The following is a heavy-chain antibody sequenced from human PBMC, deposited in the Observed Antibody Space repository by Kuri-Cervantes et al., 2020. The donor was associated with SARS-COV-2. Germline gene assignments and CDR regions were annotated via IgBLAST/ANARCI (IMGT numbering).Heavy chain of an antibody. D-gene: IGHD3-3*01. CDR1: GYTFTSYG. Sequence: ASVKVSCKASGYTFTSYGISWVRQAPGQGLEWVGWISAYNGNTNYAQKFQGRVTMTRDTSTSTVYMELSSLRSEDTAVYYCASEIFYDFWSGYYTGVGSGEPPGYWGQGTLVTVSS. CDR3: ASEIFYDFWSGYYTGVGSGEPPGY. J-gene: IGHJ4*02. CDR2: ISAYNGNT. V-gene: IGHV1-18*01.